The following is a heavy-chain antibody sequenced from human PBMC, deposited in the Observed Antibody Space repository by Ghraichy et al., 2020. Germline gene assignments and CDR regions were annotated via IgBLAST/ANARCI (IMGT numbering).Heavy chain of an antibody. V-gene: IGHV1-2*02. CDR2: INPNSGGT. Sequence: ASVKVSCKASGYTFTGYYMHWVRQAPGQGLEWMGWINPNSGGTNYAQKFQGRVTMTRDTSISTAYMELSRLRSDDTAVYYCATNYGSGSYYYYYYYGMDVWGQGTTVTVSS. D-gene: IGHD3-10*01. CDR3: ATNYGSGSYYYYYYYGMDV. CDR1: GYTFTGYY. J-gene: IGHJ6*02.